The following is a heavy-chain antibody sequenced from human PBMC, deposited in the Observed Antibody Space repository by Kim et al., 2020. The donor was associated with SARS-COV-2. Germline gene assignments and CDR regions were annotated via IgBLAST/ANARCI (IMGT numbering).Heavy chain of an antibody. V-gene: IGHV5-51*01. D-gene: IGHD2-2*01. CDR3: ARRRDCSSTSCYGMDV. Sequence: GESLKISCKGSGYSFTSYWIGWVRQMPGKGLEWMGIIYPGDSDTRYSPSFQGQVTISADKSISTAYLQWSSLKASDTAMYYCARRRDCSSTSCYGMDVWGQGTTVTVSS. CDR1: GYSFTSYW. J-gene: IGHJ6*02. CDR2: IYPGDSDT.